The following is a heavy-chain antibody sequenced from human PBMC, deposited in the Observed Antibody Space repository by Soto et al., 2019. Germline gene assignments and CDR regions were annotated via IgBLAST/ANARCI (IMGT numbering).Heavy chain of an antibody. CDR2: ISWNSGSI. D-gene: IGHD6-19*01. Sequence: GGSLRLSCAASGFTFDDYAMHWVRQAPGKGLEWVSGISWNSGSIGYADSVKGRFTISRDNAKNSLYLQMNSLRAEDTALYYCAKDASYSSGWFDYWGQVILVTVSS. CDR1: GFTFDDYA. V-gene: IGHV3-9*01. CDR3: AKDASYSSGWFDY. J-gene: IGHJ4*02.